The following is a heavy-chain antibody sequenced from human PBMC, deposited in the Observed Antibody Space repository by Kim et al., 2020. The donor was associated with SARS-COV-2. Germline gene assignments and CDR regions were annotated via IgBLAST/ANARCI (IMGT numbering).Heavy chain of an antibody. J-gene: IGHJ2*01. CDR2: ISGSGGST. Sequence: GGSLRLSCAASGFTFSSYAMSWVRQAPGKGLEWVSAISGSGGSTYYADSVKGRFTISRDNSKNTLYLQMNSLRAEDTAVYYCAKAPKGVVVPAAIVGLWYFDLWGRCTLFTVSS. CDR1: GFTFSSYA. D-gene: IGHD2-2*01. V-gene: IGHV3-23*01. CDR3: AKAPKGVVVPAAIVGLWYFDL.